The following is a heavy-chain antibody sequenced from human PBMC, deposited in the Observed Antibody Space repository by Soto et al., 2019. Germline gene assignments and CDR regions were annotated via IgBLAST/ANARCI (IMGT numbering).Heavy chain of an antibody. V-gene: IGHV1-18*01. J-gene: IGHJ5*02. CDR2: ISLYSDGT. CDR1: GYTFSNYG. CDR3: VRVVPGAEDWFGP. Sequence: ASVNGSCKTSGYTFSNYGITWVRQAPGQPLEWLGWISLYSDGTNYAQKFQGRVSMTTDTSTTTAYMELRSLRSDDTTVYYCVRVVPGAEDWFGPWGQGTLVTV. D-gene: IGHD2-2*01.